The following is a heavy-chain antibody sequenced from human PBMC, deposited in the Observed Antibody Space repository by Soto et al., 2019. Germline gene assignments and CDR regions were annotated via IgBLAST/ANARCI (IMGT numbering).Heavy chain of an antibody. D-gene: IGHD2-8*01. CDR2: IHHSGST. CDR3: ARRKPEMMYVGWFDP. J-gene: IGHJ5*02. CDR1: GDSISSRNW. V-gene: IGHV4-4*02. Sequence: QVQLQESGPGLVKPSETLSLTCAVSGDSISSRNWWSWVRQTPGKGLEYIGEIHHSGSTNYNPSLKSRVTMSVDKSKNQFSLNLNSVTAADTAIYYCARRKPEMMYVGWFDPWGQGTLVTVSS.